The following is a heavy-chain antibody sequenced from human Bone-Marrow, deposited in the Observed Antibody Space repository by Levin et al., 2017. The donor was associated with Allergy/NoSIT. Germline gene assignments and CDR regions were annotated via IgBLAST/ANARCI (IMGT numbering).Heavy chain of an antibody. J-gene: IGHJ3*02. V-gene: IGHV3-53*01. D-gene: IGHD3-3*01. CDR2: IYSGGTT. CDR1: GFTVSSNY. Sequence: GGSLRLSCAASGFTVSSNYMSWVRQAPGKGLESVSVIYSGGTTYYADSVKGRFTISRDNSKNTAYLHMNNLRPEDTAAYYCARGITIFGVVIHAFDIWGQGTMVTVSS. CDR3: ARGITIFGVVIHAFDI.